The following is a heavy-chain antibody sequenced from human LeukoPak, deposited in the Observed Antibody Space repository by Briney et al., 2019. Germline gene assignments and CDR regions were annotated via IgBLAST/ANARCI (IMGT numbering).Heavy chain of an antibody. J-gene: IGHJ4*02. CDR3: TRERPYGSGYNDY. CDR1: GFTFGDYA. CDR2: IRSKAYGGTT. V-gene: IGHV3-49*03. D-gene: IGHD3-10*01. Sequence: GGSLRPSCAASGFTFGDYAMSWFRQAPGKGLEWVGFIRSKAYGGTTEYAASVKGRFTISRDDSKSIAYLQMNSLKTEDTAVYYCTRERPYGSGYNDYWGQGTLVTVSS.